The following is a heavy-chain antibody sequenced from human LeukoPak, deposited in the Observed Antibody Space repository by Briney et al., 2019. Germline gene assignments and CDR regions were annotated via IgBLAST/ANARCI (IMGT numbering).Heavy chain of an antibody. CDR1: GIRFDDYF. CDR3: ARLTYYYDRSDHNDY. J-gene: IGHJ4*02. CDR2: ISGDGVSR. Sequence: GGSLRLACAASGIRFDDYFLHWVRQAPGKGLEWVSLISGDGVSRYYADSVKVPFTGARSNSTNSLFLQRHRLRTEDTAFYSCARLTYYYDRSDHNDYWGQGTLVTVSS. V-gene: IGHV3-43*02. D-gene: IGHD3-22*01.